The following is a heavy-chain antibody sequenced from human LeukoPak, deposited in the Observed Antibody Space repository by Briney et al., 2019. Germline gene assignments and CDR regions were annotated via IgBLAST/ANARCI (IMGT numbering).Heavy chain of an antibody. CDR2: MSPNSGNT. CDR3: ARGVDAGVDV. CDR1: GYTFTSYD. D-gene: IGHD2-21*01. V-gene: IGHV1-8*01. Sequence: ASVKVSCKASGYTFTSYDINWVRQAPGQGPEWLGWMSPNSGNTGYAQKFQDRVTMTRDNPISTAYMELSSLTSEDTAVYYCARGVDAGVDVWGQGTTVIVSS. J-gene: IGHJ6*02.